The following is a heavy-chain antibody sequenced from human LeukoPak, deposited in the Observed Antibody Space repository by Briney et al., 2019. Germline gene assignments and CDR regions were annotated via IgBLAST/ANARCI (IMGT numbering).Heavy chain of an antibody. V-gene: IGHV3-30*02. CDR3: ARDSNPYCSGGSCTAFDI. D-gene: IGHD2-15*01. Sequence: GGSLRLSCAASGFTFSSYSMNWVRQAPGKGLEWVAFIRYDGSNKYYADSMKGRFTISRDNARNSLHLQMNSLRAEDTAMYFCARDSNPYCSGGSCTAFDIWGQGTMVTVSS. CDR1: GFTFSSYS. CDR2: IRYDGSNK. J-gene: IGHJ3*02.